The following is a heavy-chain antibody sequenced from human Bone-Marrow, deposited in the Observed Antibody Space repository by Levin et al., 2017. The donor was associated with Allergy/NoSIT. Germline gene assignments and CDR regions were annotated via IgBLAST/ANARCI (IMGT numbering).Heavy chain of an antibody. V-gene: IGHV3-30*18. Sequence: GESLKISCAASGFTFSSFAMHWVRQAPGKGLEWVAIISNDGNKKDYDESMKGRSTVSRDNSKNMLYLQLTGLKVEDTAVYFCAKGLGSGSWNFDYWGQGTLVTVSS. CDR1: GFTFSSFA. CDR3: AKGLGSGSWNFDY. D-gene: IGHD3-10*01. CDR2: ISNDGNKK. J-gene: IGHJ4*02.